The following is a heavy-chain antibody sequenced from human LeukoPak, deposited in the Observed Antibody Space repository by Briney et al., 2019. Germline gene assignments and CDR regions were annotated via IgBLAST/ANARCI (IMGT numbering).Heavy chain of an antibody. J-gene: IGHJ4*02. CDR1: GFTFSSYA. CDR2: ISSNGGST. Sequence: PGGSLGLSCSASGFTFSSYAMHWVRQAPGKGLEYVSAISSNGGSTYYADSVKGRSTISRDNSKNTLYLQMSSLRAEDTAVYYCVRLYYYGSGSYDYWGQGTLVTVSS. V-gene: IGHV3-64D*06. D-gene: IGHD3-10*01. CDR3: VRLYYYGSGSYDY.